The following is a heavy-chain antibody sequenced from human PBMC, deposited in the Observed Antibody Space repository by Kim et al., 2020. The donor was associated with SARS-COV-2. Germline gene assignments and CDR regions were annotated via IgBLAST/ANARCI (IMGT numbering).Heavy chain of an antibody. CDR1: GGSFSGYY. CDR2: INHSGST. Sequence: SETLSLTCAVYGGSFSGYYWSWIRQPPGKGLEWIGEINHSGSTNYNPSLKSRVTISVDTSKNQFSLKLSSVTAADTAVYYCARQFRYCSSTSCYLGWFDPWGQGTLVTVSS. CDR3: ARQFRYCSSTSCYLGWFDP. V-gene: IGHV4-34*01. D-gene: IGHD2-2*01. J-gene: IGHJ5*02.